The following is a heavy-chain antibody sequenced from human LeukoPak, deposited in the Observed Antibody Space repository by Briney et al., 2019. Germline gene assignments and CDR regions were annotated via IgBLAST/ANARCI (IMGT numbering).Heavy chain of an antibody. D-gene: IGHD2-15*01. CDR2: FSISSGSL. CDR1: GSTFSSYS. J-gene: IGHJ4*02. CDR3: ARDRCSGGSCYFDY. Sequence: GGSLRLSCAASGSTFSSYSMNWVRQAPGKGLEWVSSFSISSGSLYYADSVKGRFTISRDNAKNSLYLQMNSLRAEDTAVYYCARDRCSGGSCYFDYWGQGTLVTVSS. V-gene: IGHV3-21*01.